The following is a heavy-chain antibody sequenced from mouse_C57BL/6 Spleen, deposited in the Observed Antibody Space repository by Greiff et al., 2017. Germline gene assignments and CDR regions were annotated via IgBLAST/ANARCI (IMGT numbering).Heavy chain of an antibody. CDR2: INPYNGGT. CDR3: ARDTTVGDYYAMDY. Sequence: DVQLQESGPVLVKPGASVKMSCKASGYTFTDYYMNWVKQSHGKSLEWIGVINPYNGGTSYNQKFKGQATLTVDKSSSTAYMELNSLTSEDSAVYYCARDTTVGDYYAMDYWGQGTSVTVSS. D-gene: IGHD1-1*01. CDR1: GYTFTDYY. V-gene: IGHV1-19*01. J-gene: IGHJ4*01.